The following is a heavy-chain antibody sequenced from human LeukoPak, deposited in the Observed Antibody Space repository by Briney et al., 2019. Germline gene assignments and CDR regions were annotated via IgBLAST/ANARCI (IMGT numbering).Heavy chain of an antibody. CDR2: IYYSGST. J-gene: IGHJ3*02. D-gene: IGHD5-18*01. CDR3: ARDSYGSDDAFDI. V-gene: IGHV4-59*01. Sequence: SETLSLTCTVSGDSISSYYWSWIRQPPGKGLEWIGYIYYSGSTNYNPALKSRVTISVDASNNQFSLKLSSVTAADTAVYYCARDSYGSDDAFDIWGQGTMVTVSS. CDR1: GDSISSYY.